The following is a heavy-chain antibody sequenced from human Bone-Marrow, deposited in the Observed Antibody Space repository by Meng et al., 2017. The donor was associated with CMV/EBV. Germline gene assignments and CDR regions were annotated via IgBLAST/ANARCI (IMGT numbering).Heavy chain of an antibody. Sequence: GESLKISCAASGFTFSDYYMSWIRQAPGKGLEWVSYISSSGSTIYYADSVKGRFTISRDNAKNSLYLQMNSLRAEDTAVYYCARDCNPQTPGRIEGYGMDVWGQGTTVTVSS. V-gene: IGHV3-11*04. CDR3: ARDCNPQTPGRIEGYGMDV. CDR1: GFTFSDYY. CDR2: ISSSGSTI. J-gene: IGHJ6*02. D-gene: IGHD2-15*01.